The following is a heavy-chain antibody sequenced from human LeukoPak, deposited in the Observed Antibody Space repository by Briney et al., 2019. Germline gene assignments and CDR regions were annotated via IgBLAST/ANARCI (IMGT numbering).Heavy chain of an antibody. CDR2: IKDDGSEK. CDR3: VRDQGYCTSASCRGDAFDV. J-gene: IGHJ3*01. Sequence: GGSLRLSCAASGFTFSTHWMSWVRQAPGKGREWVAKIKDDGSEKYYVDSVKGRFTISRDNAKNSLSLQMQSLRDEDTAVYYCVRDQGYCTSASCRGDAFDVWGQGSMVSVSS. V-gene: IGHV3-7*01. D-gene: IGHD2-2*01. CDR1: GFTFSTHW.